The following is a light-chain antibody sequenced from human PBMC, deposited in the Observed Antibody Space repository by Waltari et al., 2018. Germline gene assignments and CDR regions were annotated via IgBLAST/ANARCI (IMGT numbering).Light chain of an antibody. CDR1: NIESKS. CDR2: YDN. V-gene: IGLV3-21*01. J-gene: IGLJ1*01. Sequence: SYVLTQPPSVSVAPGETARITCWGNNIESKSVHWYRPRPGQAPVVVISYDNDRAAGIPERFSGSNSGNTATLTISRVEAGDEADYYCQVWDANTDPGVFGTGTEVTVL. CDR3: QVWDANTDPGV.